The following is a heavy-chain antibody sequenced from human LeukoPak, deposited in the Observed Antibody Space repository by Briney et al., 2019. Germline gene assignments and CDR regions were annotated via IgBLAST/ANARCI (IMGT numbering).Heavy chain of an antibody. Sequence: GGSLRLSCAASGFTFSSYAMSWVRQAPGKGLERVSAISGSGGSTYYADSVKGRFTISRDNSKNTLYLQMNSLRAEDTAVYYCAKGDSMIVEVDFDYWGQGTMVTVSS. J-gene: IGHJ4*02. CDR3: AKGDSMIVEVDFDY. CDR1: GFTFSSYA. CDR2: ISGSGGST. D-gene: IGHD3-22*01. V-gene: IGHV3-23*01.